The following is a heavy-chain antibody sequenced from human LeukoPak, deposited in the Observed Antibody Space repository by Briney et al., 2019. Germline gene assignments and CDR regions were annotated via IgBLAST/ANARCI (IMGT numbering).Heavy chain of an antibody. CDR2: ISGGGST. V-gene: IGHV3-23*01. CDR1: GFTFSSYA. CDR3: ANKWASVIDY. Sequence: GSLRLSCAASGFTFSSYAMSWVRQAPGKGLEWVSTISGGGSTYYADSVKGRFTISRDNSKNTLFMQMNSLRVEDTAVYYCANKWASVIDYWGQGTLVAVSS. D-gene: IGHD4-17*01. J-gene: IGHJ4*02.